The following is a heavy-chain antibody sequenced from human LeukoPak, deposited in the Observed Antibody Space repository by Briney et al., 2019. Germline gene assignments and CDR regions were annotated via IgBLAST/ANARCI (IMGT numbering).Heavy chain of an antibody. Sequence: SETLSLTCTVSGGSVSSGSYYWGWIRQPPGKGLEWIGYIYYSGSTNYNPSLKSRVTISVDTSKNQFSLKLSSVTAADTAVYYCARVYDFWSGYYFDYWGQGTLVTVSS. CDR1: GGSVSSGSYY. J-gene: IGHJ4*02. CDR2: IYYSGST. D-gene: IGHD3-3*01. V-gene: IGHV4-61*01. CDR3: ARVYDFWSGYYFDY.